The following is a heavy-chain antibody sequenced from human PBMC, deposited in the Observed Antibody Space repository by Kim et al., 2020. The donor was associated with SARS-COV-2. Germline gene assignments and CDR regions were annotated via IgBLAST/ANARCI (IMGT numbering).Heavy chain of an antibody. V-gene: IGHV3-33*01. J-gene: IGHJ6*02. Sequence: GVSLRLSCAASGFTFSSYGMHWVRQAPGKGLEWVAVIWYDGSNKYYADSVKGRFTISRDNSKNTLYLQMNSLRAEDTAVYYCARDHQSITMVRGVIIKAGMDVWGQGPTVTVSS. CDR2: IWYDGSNK. CDR3: ARDHQSITMVRGVIIKAGMDV. CDR1: GFTFSSYG. D-gene: IGHD3-10*01.